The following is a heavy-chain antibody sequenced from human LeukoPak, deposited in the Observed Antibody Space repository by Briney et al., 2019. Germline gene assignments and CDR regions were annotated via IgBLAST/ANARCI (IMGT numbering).Heavy chain of an antibody. V-gene: IGHV4-59*01. CDR1: GGSISSYY. J-gene: IGHJ6*04. CDR3: ARDRSGTGMDV. CDR2: IYYSGST. Sequence: SETLSLTCTASGGSISSYYWSWIRQPPGKGLEWIGYIYYSGSTNYNPSLKGRVTISVDTSKNQFSLKLSSVTAADTAVYYCARDRSGTGMDVWGKGTTVTVSS.